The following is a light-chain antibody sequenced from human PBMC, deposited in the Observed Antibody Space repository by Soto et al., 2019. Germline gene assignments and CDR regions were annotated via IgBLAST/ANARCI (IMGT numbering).Light chain of an antibody. CDR1: QSVSSN. CDR3: QQYNNWWT. J-gene: IGKJ1*01. Sequence: EIVMTQSPATLSVSPGERATLCCRASQSVSSNLAWYQQKPGQAPRLLIYGASTRATGIPARFSGSGSGTEFTLTISSLQSEDFAVYYCQQYNNWWTFGQGTKGDIK. V-gene: IGKV3-15*01. CDR2: GAS.